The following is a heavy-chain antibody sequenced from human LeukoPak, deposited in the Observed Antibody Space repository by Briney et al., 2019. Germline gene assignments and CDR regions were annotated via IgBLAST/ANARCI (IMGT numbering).Heavy chain of an antibody. CDR2: ISGRDGST. CDR3: AKGHYYGSGSLDY. D-gene: IGHD3-10*01. CDR1: GFTFSSYG. Sequence: GGSLRLSCAASGFTFSSYGMSWVRQAPGKGLEWVSAISGRDGSTYYADSVKGRFTISRDNSKNTLYVQMNSLRAEDTAVYYCAKGHYYGSGSLDYWGQGTLVTVSS. V-gene: IGHV3-23*01. J-gene: IGHJ4*02.